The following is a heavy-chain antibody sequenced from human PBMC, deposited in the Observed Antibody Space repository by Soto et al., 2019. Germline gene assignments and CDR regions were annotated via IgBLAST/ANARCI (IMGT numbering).Heavy chain of an antibody. Sequence: EVQLVESGGGLIQPGGSLRLSCAASGFTVSSNYMSWVRQAPGKGLEWVSGIYSGGSTYYADSVKGRFTISRDNSKNTVYLQMNSLRAEDTAVYYCARDKGSGNYYGMDVWGQGTTVTVSS. CDR3: ARDKGSGNYYGMDV. V-gene: IGHV3-53*01. CDR2: IYSGGST. J-gene: IGHJ6*02. CDR1: GFTVSSNY. D-gene: IGHD3-10*01.